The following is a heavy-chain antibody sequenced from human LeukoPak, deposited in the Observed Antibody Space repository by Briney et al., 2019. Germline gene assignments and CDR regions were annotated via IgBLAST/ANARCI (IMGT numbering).Heavy chain of an antibody. J-gene: IGHJ5*02. CDR1: GYTFTGYY. V-gene: IGHV1-2*02. CDR2: INPNSGGT. Sequence: ASVKVSCKASGYTFTGYYMHWVRQAPGQGLEWMGWINPNSGGTYYAQKFQGRVTMTRDTSISTAYMELSRLRSDDTAVYYCARERRRLVGFDPWGQGTLATVSS. CDR3: ARERRRLVGFDP.